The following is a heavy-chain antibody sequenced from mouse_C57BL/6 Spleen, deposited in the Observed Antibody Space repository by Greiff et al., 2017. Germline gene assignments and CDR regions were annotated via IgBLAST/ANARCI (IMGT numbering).Heavy chain of an antibody. CDR2: IRNKANGYTT. CDR1: GFTFTDYY. Sequence: EVKVVESGGGLVQPGGSLSLSCAASGFTFTDYYMSWVRQPPGKALEWLGFIRNKANGYTTEYSASVKGRFTISRDNSQSILYRQMNALRAEDSATYYCARFVDYAMDYWGQGTSVTVSS. V-gene: IGHV7-3*01. CDR3: ARFVDYAMDY. J-gene: IGHJ4*01.